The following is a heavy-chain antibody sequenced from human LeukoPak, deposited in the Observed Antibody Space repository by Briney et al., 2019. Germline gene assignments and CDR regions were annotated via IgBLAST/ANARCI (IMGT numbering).Heavy chain of an antibody. D-gene: IGHD6-13*01. CDR3: AREGAVGTEMGYYYYGMDV. CDR2: IYHSGTT. J-gene: IGHJ6*02. Sequence: PSETLSLTCTVSGGSLIPYYWSWIRQPPGKGLEWIGYIYHSGTTNYSPPLKGRATLSVDTSKNQFSLKLSSVTAADTAVYYCAREGAVGTEMGYYYYGMDVWGQGTTVTVSS. CDR1: GGSLIPYY. V-gene: IGHV4-59*01.